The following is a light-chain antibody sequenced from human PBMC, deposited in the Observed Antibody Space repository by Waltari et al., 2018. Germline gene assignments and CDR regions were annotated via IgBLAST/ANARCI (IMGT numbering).Light chain of an antibody. CDR2: DAS. CDR1: QSVSSF. CDR3: QQRSNRPKIT. J-gene: IGKJ5*01. V-gene: IGKV3-11*01. Sequence: DIVFTPSPPPLSLSPGGRATPSRRTRQSVSSFLAWYQHKPGQAPRLLIYDASNIATAIPARFIGSGSGTDFTPTISSLEPEDFAVYYCQQRSNRPKITFGQGTRLEIK.